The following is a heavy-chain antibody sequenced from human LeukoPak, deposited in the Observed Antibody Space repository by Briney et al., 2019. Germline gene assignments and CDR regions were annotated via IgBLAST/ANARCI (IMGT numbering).Heavy chain of an antibody. CDR3: ARENGYSYGYTGDWFVS. D-gene: IGHD5-18*01. CDR1: GFTVSSNY. V-gene: IGHV3-66*02. CDR2: IYSGGST. Sequence: PGGSLRLSCAASGFTVSSNYMSWVRQAPGKGLEWVSVIYSGGSTYYADSVKGRFTISRDNSKNTLYLQMNSLRAEDTAVYYCARENGYSYGYTGDWFVSWGQGTLVTVSS. J-gene: IGHJ5*01.